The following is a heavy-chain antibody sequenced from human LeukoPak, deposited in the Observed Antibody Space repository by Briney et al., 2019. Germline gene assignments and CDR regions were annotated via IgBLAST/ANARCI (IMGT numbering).Heavy chain of an antibody. D-gene: IGHD1-26*01. CDR2: INPNSGGT. CDR3: ARGSPGSYGEGFDY. J-gene: IGHJ4*02. CDR1: GYTFTGYY. V-gene: IGHV1-2*04. Sequence: GASVKVSCKASGYTFTGYYMHWVRQAPGQGLEWMGWINPNSGGTNYARKFQGWVTMTRDTSISTAYMELSRLRSDDTAVYYCARGSPGSYGEGFDYWGQGTLVTVSS.